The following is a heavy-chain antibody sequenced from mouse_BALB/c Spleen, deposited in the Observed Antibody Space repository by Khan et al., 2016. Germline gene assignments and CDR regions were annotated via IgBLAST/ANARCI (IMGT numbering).Heavy chain of an antibody. V-gene: IGHV10-1*02. CDR1: GFTFNTYA. CDR2: IRSKSNNYAT. CDR3: VSDGYYHPYAMDY. J-gene: IGHJ4*01. D-gene: IGHD2-3*01. Sequence: EVQLVESGGGLVQPKGSLKLSCAASGFTFNTYAMNWVRQAPGKGLEWVARIRSKSNNYATYYADSVKDRFTISRDDSQSMLYLQMTNLKTEDTAMSYYVSDGYYHPYAMDYWGQGTSVTVSS.